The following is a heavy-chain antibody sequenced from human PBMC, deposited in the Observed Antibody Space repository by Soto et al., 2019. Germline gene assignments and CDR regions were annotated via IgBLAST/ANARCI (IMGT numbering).Heavy chain of an antibody. CDR2: IIPILDIP. V-gene: IGHV1-69*02. Sequence: QVQLVQSGAEVKKPGSSVKVSCKASGGTFSRYTISWVRQAPGQGLEWMGRIIPILDIPNYAQNFQGRVTITADKSTRKAYIELGSLRVGDTAVYYCASHFTGVLVLGASPPGGDNYGWDVWGQGTTVTVSS. J-gene: IGHJ6*02. D-gene: IGHD2-15*01. CDR1: GGTFSRYT. CDR3: ASHFTGVLVLGASPPGGDNYGWDV.